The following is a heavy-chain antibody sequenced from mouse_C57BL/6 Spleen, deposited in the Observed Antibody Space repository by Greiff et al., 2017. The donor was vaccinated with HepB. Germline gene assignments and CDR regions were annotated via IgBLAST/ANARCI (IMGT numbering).Heavy chain of an antibody. J-gene: IGHJ4*01. CDR1: GYSFTDYN. Sequence: EVQLQESGPELVKPGASVKISCKASGYSFTDYNMNWVKQSNGKSLEWIGVINPNYGTTSYNQKFKGKATLTVDQSSSTAYLQLNSLTSEDSAVYNCARSVDDDGQYYAMDYWGQGTSVTVAS. CDR2: INPNYGTT. D-gene: IGHD2-4*01. V-gene: IGHV1-39*01. CDR3: ARSVDDDGQYYAMDY.